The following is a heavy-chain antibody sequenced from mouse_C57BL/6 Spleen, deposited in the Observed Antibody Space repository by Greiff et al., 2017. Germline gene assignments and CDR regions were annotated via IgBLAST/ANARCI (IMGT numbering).Heavy chain of an antibody. CDR1: GYTFTSYW. J-gene: IGHJ2*01. Sequence: QVQLQQPGAELVMPGASVKLSCKASGYTFTSYWMHWVKQRPGQGLEWIGEIDPSDSYTNYNQKFKGKSTLTVDNSSSTAYMQLSSLTSEDSAVYYCAREDYGSSYYFDYWGQGTTLTVSS. CDR3: AREDYGSSYYFDY. V-gene: IGHV1-69*01. CDR2: IDPSDSYT. D-gene: IGHD1-1*01.